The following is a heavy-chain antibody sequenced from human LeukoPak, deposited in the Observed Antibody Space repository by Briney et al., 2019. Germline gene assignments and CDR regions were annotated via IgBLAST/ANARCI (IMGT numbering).Heavy chain of an antibody. CDR2: ISAYNGNT. CDR3: ATSGYCSGGSCYSIDP. Sequence: GASVKVSCKASGYTFTSYGISWVRQAPGQGLEWMGWISAYNGNTNYAQKLQGRVTMTEDTSTDTAYMELSSLRSEDTAVYYCATSGYCSGGSCYSIDPWGQGTLVTVSS. V-gene: IGHV1-18*01. CDR1: GYTFTSYG. D-gene: IGHD2-15*01. J-gene: IGHJ5*02.